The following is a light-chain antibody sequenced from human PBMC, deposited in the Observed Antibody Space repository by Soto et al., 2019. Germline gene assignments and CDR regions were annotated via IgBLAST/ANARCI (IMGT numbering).Light chain of an antibody. CDR3: AAWDDSMNGRV. CDR1: SSNIGSNN. V-gene: IGLV1-44*01. J-gene: IGLJ2*01. Sequence: QSVLTQPPSASGTPGQRVTISCSGSSSNIGSNNVNWYQQLPGTAPKLLIYSNNQRPSGVPDRFSGSKSGTSASLAISGLQCADDADYYCAAWDDSMNGRVFGGGTKLTVL. CDR2: SNN.